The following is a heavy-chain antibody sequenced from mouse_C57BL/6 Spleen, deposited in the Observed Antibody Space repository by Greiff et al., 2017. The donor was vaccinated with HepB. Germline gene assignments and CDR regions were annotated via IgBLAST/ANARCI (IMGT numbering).Heavy chain of an antibody. Sequence: QVQLKESGAELMKPGASVKLSCKATGYTFTGYWIEWVKQRPGHGLEWIGEILPGSGSTNYNEKFKGKATFTADTSSNTAYMQLSSLTTEDSAIYYCARKGYYYGSSLWYFDVWGTGTTVTVSS. CDR3: ARKGYYYGSSLWYFDV. V-gene: IGHV1-9*01. CDR2: ILPGSGST. J-gene: IGHJ1*03. D-gene: IGHD1-1*01. CDR1: GYTFTGYW.